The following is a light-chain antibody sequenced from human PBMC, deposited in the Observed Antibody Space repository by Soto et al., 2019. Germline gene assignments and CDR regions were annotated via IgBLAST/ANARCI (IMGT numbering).Light chain of an antibody. J-gene: IGKJ2*01. CDR2: AAS. Sequence: DIQMTPSPSSLAAAVGDRGTITCRASQSISSYLNWYQQKPGKAPKLLIYAASSMQSGIPSRCSGSGSGTDFTLTISSLTPEDFAIYYCQQYYSTPYTFGQGTKLEIK. V-gene: IGKV1-39*01. CDR3: QQYYSTPYT. CDR1: QSISSY.